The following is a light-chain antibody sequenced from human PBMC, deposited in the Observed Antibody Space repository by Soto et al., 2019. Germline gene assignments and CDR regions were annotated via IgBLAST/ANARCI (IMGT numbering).Light chain of an antibody. CDR2: GAY. J-gene: IGKJ5*01. CDR1: QSVSSSY. Sequence: EIVLTQSPGTLSLSPGERATLSCRASQSVSSSYLAWYQQKRGQAPRLIIYGAYTRATGIPARFSGGGSGTEFTLTISSLQSEDSAFXXXXXXXXXXIXLXQGTRLEIK. CDR3: XXXXXXXIX. V-gene: IGKV3-20*01.